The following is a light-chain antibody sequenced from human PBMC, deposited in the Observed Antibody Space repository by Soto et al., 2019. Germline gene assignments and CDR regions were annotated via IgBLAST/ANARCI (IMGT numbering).Light chain of an antibody. CDR2: GAS. V-gene: IGKV3-15*01. Sequence: EIVMTQSPASLSVSPGDGATRSCRASQSVASNVAWYQQKPGQGPRLLIHGASTRAVGVPARFSGSGSGTDFTLTINSLQSEDFAVYYCQQYHNWPPQYTFGQGTKLQIK. CDR1: QSVASN. J-gene: IGKJ2*01. CDR3: QQYHNWPPQYT.